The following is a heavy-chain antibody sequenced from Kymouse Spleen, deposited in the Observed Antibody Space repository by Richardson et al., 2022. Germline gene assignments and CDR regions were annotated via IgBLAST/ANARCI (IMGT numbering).Heavy chain of an antibody. J-gene: IGHJ6*02. CDR2: ISGSGGST. V-gene: IGHV3-23*04. Sequence: EVQLVESGGGLVQPGGSLRLSCAASGFTFSSYAMSWVRQAPGKGLEWVSAISGSGGSTYYADSVKGRFTISRDNSKNTLYLQMNSLRAEDTAVYYCAKDSTMVRGVINYYYYGMDVWGQGTTVTVSS. D-gene: IGHD3-10*01. CDR3: AKDSTMVRGVINYYYYGMDV. CDR1: GFTFSSYA.